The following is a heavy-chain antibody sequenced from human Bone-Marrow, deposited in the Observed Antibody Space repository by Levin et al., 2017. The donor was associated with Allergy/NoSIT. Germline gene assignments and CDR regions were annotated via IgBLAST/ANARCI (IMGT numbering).Heavy chain of an antibody. V-gene: IGHV1-8*01. CDR3: ARGLDSSSAWYFDL. D-gene: IGHD6-6*01. Sequence: VASVKVSCKASGYAFTSYDINWVRQATGQGLEWMGWMNPNSGNTGYAQKFQGRVTMTRNTSISTAYMELSSLRSEDTAVYYCARGLDSSSAWYFDLWGRGTLVTVSS. J-gene: IGHJ2*01. CDR1: GYAFTSYD. CDR2: MNPNSGNT.